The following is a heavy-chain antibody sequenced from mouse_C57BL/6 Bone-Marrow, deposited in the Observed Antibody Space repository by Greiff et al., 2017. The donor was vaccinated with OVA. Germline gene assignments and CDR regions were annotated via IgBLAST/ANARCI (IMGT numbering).Heavy chain of an antibody. D-gene: IGHD2-3*01. Sequence: EVKLVESGGGLVQPGGSLKLSCAASGFTFSDYYMYWVRQTPEKRLEWVAYISNGGGSTYYQDTVKGRFTISRDNAKNTLYLQMSRLKSEDTAMYYCARQGGYYVYAMDYWGQGTSVTVSS. CDR1: GFTFSDYY. CDR3: ARQGGYYVYAMDY. V-gene: IGHV5-12*01. J-gene: IGHJ4*01. CDR2: ISNGGGST.